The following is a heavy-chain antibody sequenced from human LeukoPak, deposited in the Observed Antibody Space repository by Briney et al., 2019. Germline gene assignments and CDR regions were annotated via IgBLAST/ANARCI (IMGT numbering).Heavy chain of an antibody. V-gene: IGHV4-34*01. Sequence: SETLSLTCAVYGGSFSGYYWSWIRQPPGKGLEWIGEINHSGSTNYNPSLKSRVTISVDTSKNQFSLKLSSVTAVDTAVYYCARGRFTYVWGSYRQNWFDPWGQGTLVTVSS. J-gene: IGHJ5*02. D-gene: IGHD3-16*02. CDR3: ARGRFTYVWGSYRQNWFDP. CDR1: GGSFSGYY. CDR2: INHSGST.